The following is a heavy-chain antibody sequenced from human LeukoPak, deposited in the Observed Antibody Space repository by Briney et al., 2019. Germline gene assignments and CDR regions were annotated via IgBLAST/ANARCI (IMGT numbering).Heavy chain of an antibody. CDR3: AREHPYSYYGMDV. Sequence: PGGSLRLSCAASGFTFSNYAMHWVRQAPGKGLEWVSAIWYDGSREYYADSVKGRCSVSRDNSKTTLYLQMNRLRGEDTAVYYCAREHPYSYYGMDVWGQGTTVTASS. CDR1: GFTFSNYA. CDR2: IWYDGSRE. J-gene: IGHJ6*02. V-gene: IGHV3-33*01.